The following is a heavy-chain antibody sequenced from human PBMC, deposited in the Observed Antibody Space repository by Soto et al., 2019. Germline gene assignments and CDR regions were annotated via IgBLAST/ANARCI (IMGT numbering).Heavy chain of an antibody. J-gene: IGHJ6*02. CDR1: GYSISSGNY. D-gene: IGHD2-2*01. CDR3: RSSTSCYDESCVDV. Sequence: PSETLSLTCAVSGYSISSGNYWAWIRQPPGRGLEWIGSLYHIGSTHYSTPLKSRVTISVDTSKNHFSLELSSVTAADTAIYYCRSSTSCYDESCVDVWGQGTMVTVS. CDR2: LYHIGST. V-gene: IGHV4-38-2*01.